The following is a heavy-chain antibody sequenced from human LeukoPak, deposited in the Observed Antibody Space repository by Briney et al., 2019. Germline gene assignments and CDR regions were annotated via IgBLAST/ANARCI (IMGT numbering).Heavy chain of an antibody. CDR3: ASMGDYYDSSGYYMVDY. J-gene: IGHJ4*02. CDR1: GYTFTGYY. CDR2: INPNSGGT. V-gene: IGHV1-2*02. Sequence: ASVKVSCKASGYTFTGYYMHWVRQAPGQGLEWMGWINPNSGGTNYAQKFKGRVTMTRDTSISTAYMELSRLRSDDTAVYYCASMGDYYDSSGYYMVDYWGQGTLVTVSS. D-gene: IGHD3-22*01.